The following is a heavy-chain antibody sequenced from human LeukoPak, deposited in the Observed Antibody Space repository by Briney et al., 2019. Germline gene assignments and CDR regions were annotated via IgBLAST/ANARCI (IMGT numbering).Heavy chain of an antibody. V-gene: IGHV4-34*01. CDR3: ARGRLADY. D-gene: IGHD6-19*01. CDR1: GGSFSGYY. J-gene: IGHJ4*02. Sequence: SETLSLTCAVYGGSFSGYYWSWIRQPPGKGLEWIGEINHRGSTNYNPSLKSRVTISVDTSKNQSSLKLSSVTAADTAVYYCARGRLADYWGQGTLVTVSS. CDR2: INHRGST.